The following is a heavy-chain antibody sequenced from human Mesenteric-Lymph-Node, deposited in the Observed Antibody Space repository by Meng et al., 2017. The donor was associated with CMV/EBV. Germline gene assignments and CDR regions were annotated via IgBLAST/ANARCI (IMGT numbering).Heavy chain of an antibody. V-gene: IGHV3-23*01. J-gene: IGHJ4*02. CDR1: GFTFSSYA. CDR3: AKKKGEGAAEGGYFDY. Sequence: GESLKISCAASGFTFSSYAMSWVRQAPGKGLEWVSAISGSGSSTYYADSVKGRFTISRDNSKNTLYLQMNSLRAEDTAVYYCAKKKGEGAAEGGYFDYWGQGTLVTVSS. D-gene: IGHD3-16*01. CDR2: ISGSGSST.